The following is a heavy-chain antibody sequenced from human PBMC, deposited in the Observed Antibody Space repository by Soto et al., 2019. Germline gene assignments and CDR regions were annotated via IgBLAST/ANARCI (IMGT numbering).Heavy chain of an antibody. D-gene: IGHD3-10*01. CDR3: ARSGVYNYGVDV. J-gene: IGHJ6*02. CDR1: GYSFTTYW. CDR2: IDPSDSYT. Sequence: VESLKISCNGSGYSFTTYWINWVRQTPGKGLEWMGRIDPSDSYTNYSPSFQGHVTISADKSISTAYVQWSSLRASDTAVYYCARSGVYNYGVDVWGLGTPVTVSS. V-gene: IGHV5-10-1*01.